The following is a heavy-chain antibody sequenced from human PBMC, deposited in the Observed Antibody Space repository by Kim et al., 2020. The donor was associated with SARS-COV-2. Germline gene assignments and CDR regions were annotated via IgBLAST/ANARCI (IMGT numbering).Heavy chain of an antibody. CDR3: ARGVGGVTTLGVFDY. D-gene: IGHD3-16*01. Sequence: SETLSLTCTVSGGSISSSSYYWGWIRQPPGKGLEWIGSIYYSGSTYYNPSLKSRVTISVDTSKNQFSLKLSSVTAADTAVYYCARGVGGVTTLGVFDYWGQGTLVTVSS. V-gene: IGHV4-39*07. CDR1: GGSISSSSYY. CDR2: IYYSGST. J-gene: IGHJ4*02.